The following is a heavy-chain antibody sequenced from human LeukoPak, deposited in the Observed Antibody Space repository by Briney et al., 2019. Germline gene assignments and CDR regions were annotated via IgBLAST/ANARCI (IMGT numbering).Heavy chain of an antibody. J-gene: IGHJ4*02. D-gene: IGHD6-13*01. V-gene: IGHV5-51*01. CDR1: GYSFTTYW. CDR3: ARHLTGYSSGWYDY. CDR2: IYPGDSDT. Sequence: GESLKISCKGSGYSFTTYWIGWVRQMPGKGLEWMGIIYPGDSDTRYSPSFQGQVTISADKSISIVYLQWSSLKASDTPMYYCARHLTGYSSGWYDYWGQGTLVTVSS.